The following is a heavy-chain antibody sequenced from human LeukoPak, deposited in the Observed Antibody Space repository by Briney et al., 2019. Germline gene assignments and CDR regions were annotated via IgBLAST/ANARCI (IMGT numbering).Heavy chain of an antibody. J-gene: IGHJ4*02. Sequence: GGSLRLSCATSGFAFGTSAMTWVRQAPGKGLEWISSISGSSSTTVYADSVKGRFTISRDNSKNTLFLQMNSLTAEDTAVYYCARDSRGTTFDYWGQGTLVTVSS. CDR3: ARDSRGTTFDY. CDR1: GFAFGTSA. V-gene: IGHV3-23*01. D-gene: IGHD3-16*01. CDR2: ISGSSSTT.